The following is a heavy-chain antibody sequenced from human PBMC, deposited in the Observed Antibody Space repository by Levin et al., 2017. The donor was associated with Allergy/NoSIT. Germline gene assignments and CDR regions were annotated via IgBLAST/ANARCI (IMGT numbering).Heavy chain of an antibody. CDR1: GFTFSSYS. V-gene: IGHV3-21*01. CDR3: ARLLGYNWNLDAFDI. J-gene: IGHJ3*02. D-gene: IGHD1-20*01. CDR2: ISSTISYI. Sequence: GGSLRLSCAASGFTFSSYSMNWVRQAPGKGLEWVSSISSTISYIYYADSVKGRFTISRDNAKNSLYLQMNSLRAEDTAVYYCARLLGYNWNLDAFDIWGQGTMVTVST.